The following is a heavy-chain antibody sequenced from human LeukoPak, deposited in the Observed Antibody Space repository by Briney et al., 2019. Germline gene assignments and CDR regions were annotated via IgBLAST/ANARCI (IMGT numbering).Heavy chain of an antibody. D-gene: IGHD3-9*01. Sequence: PGGSLRLSCAASGFTFSGSAMHWVRQASGKGLEWVDCIRSKANSYATAYAASVKGRFTISRDDSKNTAYLQMNSLKTEDTAVYYCTRLEDYDILTGYPPLGYYGMDVWGQGTTVTVSS. CDR1: GFTFSGSA. V-gene: IGHV3-73*01. J-gene: IGHJ6*02. CDR3: TRLEDYDILTGYPPLGYYGMDV. CDR2: IRSKANSYAT.